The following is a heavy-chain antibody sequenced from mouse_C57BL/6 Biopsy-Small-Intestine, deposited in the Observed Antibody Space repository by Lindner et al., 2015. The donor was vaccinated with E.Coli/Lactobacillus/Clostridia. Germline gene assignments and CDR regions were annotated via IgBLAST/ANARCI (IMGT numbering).Heavy chain of an antibody. Sequence: VQLQESGGGLVQPGGSLSLSSAASGFTFTDYYMSWVRQPPGKALEWLGFIRNKANGYTTEYSASVKGRFTISRDNSQSILYLQMNALRAEDSATYYCARPSYYSNYGAMDYWGQGTSVTVSS. J-gene: IGHJ4*01. CDR1: GFTFTDYY. V-gene: IGHV7-3*01. CDR3: ARPSYYSNYGAMDY. D-gene: IGHD2-5*01. CDR2: IRNKANGYTT.